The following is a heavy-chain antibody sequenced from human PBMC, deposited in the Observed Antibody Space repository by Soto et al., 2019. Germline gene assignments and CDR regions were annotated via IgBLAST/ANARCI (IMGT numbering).Heavy chain of an antibody. CDR1: GFTFTRYR. V-gene: IGHV3-21*01. CDR3: ARESEDLTSNFDY. Sequence: PGGSLRLSCAASGFTFTRYRMNWVRQAPGKGLEWVSSISSTTNYIYYADSMKGRFTVSRDNAKNSVYLEMNSLSAEDTALYYCARESEDLTSNFDYWGQGTLVTVSS. CDR2: ISSTTNYI. J-gene: IGHJ4*02.